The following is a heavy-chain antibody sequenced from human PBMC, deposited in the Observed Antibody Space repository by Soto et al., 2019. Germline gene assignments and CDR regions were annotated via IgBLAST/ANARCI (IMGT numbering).Heavy chain of an antibody. CDR1: GTSIINNNW. D-gene: IGHD2-21*02. Sequence: QVQLQESGPGLVKPSGTLSLTCAVSGTSIINNNWWTWVRQPPGKGLEWIGEIYQSETTNYNSSLKSRVTFSTDKSKNQFSLNLNAVTAADTAVYYCARGDGDNAFDMWGQGTLVIVSS. CDR2: IYQSETT. CDR3: ARGDGDNAFDM. J-gene: IGHJ3*02. V-gene: IGHV4-4*02.